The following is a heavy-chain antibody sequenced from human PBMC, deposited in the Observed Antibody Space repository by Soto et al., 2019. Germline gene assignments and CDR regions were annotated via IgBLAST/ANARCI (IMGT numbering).Heavy chain of an antibody. D-gene: IGHD2-2*02. Sequence: QVQLVQSGAEVKTPGSSLKVSCKVSGSRFSNYVISWVRQAPGHGREWLGRIIPIFNSTKYAQSFQGRVTTTADKSSNTASLELSRLKSDDTAVYYCAREGRGKKAGYNGLVSLGYWGQGTLVTVSS. CDR2: IIPIFNST. J-gene: IGHJ4*02. CDR3: AREGRGKKAGYNGLVSLGY. CDR1: GSRFSNYV. V-gene: IGHV1-69*06.